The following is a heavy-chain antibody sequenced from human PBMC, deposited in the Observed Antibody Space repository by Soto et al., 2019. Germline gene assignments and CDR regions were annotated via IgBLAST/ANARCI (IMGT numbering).Heavy chain of an antibody. Sequence: QVQLVESGGGVVQPGRSLRLSCAASGFTFSSYGMHWVRQAPGKGLEWVAVISYDGSNKYYADSVKGRFTISRDNSKNTLYLQMNSLRAEDTAVYYCAKEALRLGELSWFVYWGQGTLVTVSS. CDR3: AKEALRLGELSWFVY. CDR1: GFTFSSYG. V-gene: IGHV3-30*18. CDR2: ISYDGSNK. J-gene: IGHJ4*02. D-gene: IGHD3-16*02.